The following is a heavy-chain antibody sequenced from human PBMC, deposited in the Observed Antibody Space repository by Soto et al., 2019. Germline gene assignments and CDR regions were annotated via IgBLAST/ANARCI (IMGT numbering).Heavy chain of an antibody. D-gene: IGHD6-19*01. Sequence: SETLSLTCAVSGYSISSGYYWGCIRQPPGKGLEWIGSIYHSGSTYYNPSLKSRVTISVDTSKNQFSLKLSSVTAADTAVYYCARDDSSGWLGDYYYGMDVWGQGTTVTVSS. CDR3: ARDDSSGWLGDYYYGMDV. CDR2: IYHSGST. CDR1: GYSISSGYY. J-gene: IGHJ6*02. V-gene: IGHV4-38-2*01.